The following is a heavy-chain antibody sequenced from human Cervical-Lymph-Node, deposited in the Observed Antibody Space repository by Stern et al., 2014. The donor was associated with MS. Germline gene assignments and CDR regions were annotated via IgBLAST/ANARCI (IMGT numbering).Heavy chain of an antibody. J-gene: IGHJ6*02. CDR3: ARGELKEGLVRGMDV. D-gene: IGHD1-26*01. V-gene: IGHV1-69*12. Sequence: QDQLVQSGAEVKKPGSSGKVSCKASGGTFSSYATSWVRHAPGQGLEWMVGLIPMFGTANYAQKFQGRVTITADESTSTAYMELSSLRSEDTAVYYCARGELKEGLVRGMDVWGQGTTVTVSS. CDR2: LIPMFGTA. CDR1: GGTFSSYA.